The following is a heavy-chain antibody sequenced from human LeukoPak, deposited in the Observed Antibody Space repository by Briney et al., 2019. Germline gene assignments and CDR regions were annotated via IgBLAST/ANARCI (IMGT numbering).Heavy chain of an antibody. Sequence: SETLSLTCTVSGYSISSGYYWGCIRQHPGKGQEWIGSIYHSGSTYYNPSLKSRVTISVDTSKNQFSLKLSSVTAADTAVYYCAIQPLPRGAAAGHFDYWGQGTLVTISS. CDR2: IYHSGST. CDR1: GYSISSGYY. CDR3: AIQPLPRGAAAGHFDY. J-gene: IGHJ4*02. V-gene: IGHV4-38-2*02. D-gene: IGHD6-13*01.